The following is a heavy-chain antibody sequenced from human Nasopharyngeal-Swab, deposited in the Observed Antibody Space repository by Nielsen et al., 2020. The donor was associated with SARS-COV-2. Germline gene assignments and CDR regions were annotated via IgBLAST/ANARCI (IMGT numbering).Heavy chain of an antibody. CDR2: IWYDGSNK. Sequence: GESLKISCAASGFTFSSYGMHWVRQAPGKGLEWVAVIWYDGSNKYYADSVKGRFTISRDNSKNTLYLQMNSLRAEDTAVYYCARDPSFTIFGVVIMGPFDYWGQGTLVTVSS. CDR1: GFTFSSYG. CDR3: ARDPSFTIFGVVIMGPFDY. D-gene: IGHD3-3*01. V-gene: IGHV3-30*19. J-gene: IGHJ4*02.